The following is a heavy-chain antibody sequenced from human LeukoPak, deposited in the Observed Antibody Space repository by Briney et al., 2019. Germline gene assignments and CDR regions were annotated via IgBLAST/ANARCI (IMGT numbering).Heavy chain of an antibody. CDR1: GFTVSSNY. D-gene: IGHD3-10*01. J-gene: IGHJ4*02. V-gene: IGHV3-66*01. Sequence: GGSLRLSCAASGFTVSSNYMSWVGQAPGKGLEWVSVIYSGGSTYYADSVKGRFTISRDNSKNTLYLQMNSLRAEDTAVYYCARGGAQLWFGELLLGYFDYWGQGTLVTVSS. CDR3: ARGGAQLWFGELLLGYFDY. CDR2: IYSGGST.